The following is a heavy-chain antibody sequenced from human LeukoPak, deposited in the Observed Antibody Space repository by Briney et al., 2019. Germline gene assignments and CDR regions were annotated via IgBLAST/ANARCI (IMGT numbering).Heavy chain of an antibody. Sequence: GGSLRLSCAASGFTFGSYEMHWVRQAPGKAGEWVSYISGGGRTIYADSVKGRFTISRDNAKNSLYLQMNSLRAEDTALYYCAREADSGGYRFDYWGQGMLVTVSS. J-gene: IGHJ4*02. CDR3: AREADSGGYRFDY. V-gene: IGHV3-48*03. D-gene: IGHD3-22*01. CDR2: ISGGGRT. CDR1: GFTFGSYE.